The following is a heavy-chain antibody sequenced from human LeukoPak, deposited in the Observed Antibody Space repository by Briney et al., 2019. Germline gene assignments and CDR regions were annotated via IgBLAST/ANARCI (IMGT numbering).Heavy chain of an antibody. CDR1: GGSFSGYY. Sequence: SETLSLTCAVYGGSFSGYYWSWIRQPPGKGLEWIGEINHSGSTNYNPSLKSRVTISVDTSKNQFSLKLSSVTAADTAVYYCARLGYSKNDYWGQGTLVTVSS. CDR2: INHSGST. CDR3: ARLGYSKNDY. D-gene: IGHD4-11*01. V-gene: IGHV4-34*01. J-gene: IGHJ4*02.